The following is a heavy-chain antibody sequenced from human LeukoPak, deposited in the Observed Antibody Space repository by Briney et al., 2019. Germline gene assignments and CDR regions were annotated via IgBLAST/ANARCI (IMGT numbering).Heavy chain of an antibody. CDR1: GAYISRYY. V-gene: IGHV4-59*01. CDR3: ARDMRGDFYDTSGLNWFDP. CDR2: ISYSATT. Sequence: PSETLSLTCTVSGAYISRYYWSWVRPPPGKGLDWIGYISYSATTNYHPSLMSRVTITVDTSKNQFSLKLSSVTAADTAVYYCARDMRGDFYDTSGLNWFDPWGQGTLVTVSS. D-gene: IGHD3-22*01. J-gene: IGHJ5*02.